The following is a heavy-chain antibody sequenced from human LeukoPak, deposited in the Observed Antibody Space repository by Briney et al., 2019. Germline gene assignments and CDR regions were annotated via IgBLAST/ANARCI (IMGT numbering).Heavy chain of an antibody. Sequence: GGSLRLSCAASGFTFSSYAMHWVRQAPGKGLEWVAVISYGGSNKYYADSVKGRFTISRDNSKNTLYLQMNSLRAEDTAVYYCARDRGDYGDKRPLDYYYGMDVWGQGTTVTVSS. CDR3: ARDRGDYGDKRPLDYYYGMDV. J-gene: IGHJ6*02. CDR1: GFTFSSYA. CDR2: ISYGGSNK. V-gene: IGHV3-30-3*01. D-gene: IGHD4-17*01.